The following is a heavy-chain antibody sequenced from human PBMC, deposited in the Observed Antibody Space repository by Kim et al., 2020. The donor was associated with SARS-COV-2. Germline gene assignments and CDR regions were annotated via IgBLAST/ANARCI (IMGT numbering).Heavy chain of an antibody. CDR3: AKGVYCGGDCYHYWYFDL. Sequence: GGSLRLSCAASGFTFSSYAMSWVRQAPGKGLEWVSAISGSGRSTYYADSVKGRFTISRDNSKNTLYLQMNSLRAEDTAVYYCAKGVYCGGDCYHYWYFDLWGRGTLVTVSS. CDR1: GFTFSSYA. CDR2: ISGSGRST. J-gene: IGHJ2*01. D-gene: IGHD2-21*02. V-gene: IGHV3-23*01.